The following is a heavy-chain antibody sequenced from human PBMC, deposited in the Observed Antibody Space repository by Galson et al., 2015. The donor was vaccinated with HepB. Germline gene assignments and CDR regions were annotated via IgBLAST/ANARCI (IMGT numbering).Heavy chain of an antibody. CDR1: GYSFNSYG. CDR2: ISVYNDNS. D-gene: IGHD1-26*01. Sequence: SVKVSCKASGYSFNSYGISWVRQAPGQGLEWVGRISVYNDNSDYAQKLQGRVTVTTDISTSTAYMELRSLRSDDTAVYYCAREGGSYSFADYWGQGTLVTVSS. J-gene: IGHJ4*02. V-gene: IGHV1-18*01. CDR3: AREGGSYSFADY.